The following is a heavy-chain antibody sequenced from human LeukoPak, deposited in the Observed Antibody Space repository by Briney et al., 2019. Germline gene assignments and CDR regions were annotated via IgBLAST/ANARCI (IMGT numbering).Heavy chain of an antibody. CDR2: ISYDGSNK. D-gene: IGHD6-19*01. V-gene: IGHV3-30-3*01. J-gene: IGHJ4*02. CDR3: ARDLGSGWSKPFDY. CDR1: GFTFSSYA. Sequence: PGGSLRLSCAASGFTFSSYAMHWVRQAPGKGLEWVAVISYDGSNKYYADSVKGRFTISRDNSKNTLYLQMNSLRAEDTAVYYCARDLGSGWSKPFDYWGQGTLVTVSS.